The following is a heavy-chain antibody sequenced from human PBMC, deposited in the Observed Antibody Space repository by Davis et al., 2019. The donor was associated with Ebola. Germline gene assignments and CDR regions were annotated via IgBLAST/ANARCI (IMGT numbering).Heavy chain of an antibody. CDR1: GYTFTSYA. D-gene: IGHD6-6*01. Sequence: AASVKVSCKASGYTFTSYAMHWVLQAPGQRLEWMGWINAGNGNTKYSQKFQGRVTITRDTSASTAYMELSSLRSEDTAVYYCARGSSKAYYYYGMDVWGQGTTVTVSS. CDR2: INAGNGNT. CDR3: ARGSSKAYYYYGMDV. J-gene: IGHJ6*02. V-gene: IGHV1-3*01.